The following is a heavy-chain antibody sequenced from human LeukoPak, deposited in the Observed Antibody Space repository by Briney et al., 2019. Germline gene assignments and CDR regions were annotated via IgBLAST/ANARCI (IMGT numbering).Heavy chain of an antibody. Sequence: GGSLRLSCAASGFIFSTYSMNWVRQAPGRGLEWVAALWSDGIKTSYADSVRGRFTISRDNSRNTLFLQMDSLRAEDTAVYYCGRDYTSSWTPLFNYWGQGTLVTVSS. CDR3: GRDYTSSWTPLFNY. V-gene: IGHV3-33*08. D-gene: IGHD6-13*01. CDR2: LWSDGIKT. CDR1: GFIFSTYS. J-gene: IGHJ4*02.